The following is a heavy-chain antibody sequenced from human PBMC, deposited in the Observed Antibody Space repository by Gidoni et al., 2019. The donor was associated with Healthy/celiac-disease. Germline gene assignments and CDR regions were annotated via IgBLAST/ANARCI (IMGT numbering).Heavy chain of an antibody. J-gene: IGHJ4*02. V-gene: IGHV4-4*07. Sequence: QVQLQESATGLVKPSETLSLTCPASGGSISSYYWSWIRQPAGKGLEWIGRIYTSGSTNYNPSLKSRVTMSVDTSKNQFSLKLSSVTAADTAVYYCARGPGIAAAGTNPSYYFDYWGQGTLVTVSS. CDR3: ARGPGIAAAGTNPSYYFDY. CDR1: GGSISSYY. D-gene: IGHD6-13*01. CDR2: IYTSGST.